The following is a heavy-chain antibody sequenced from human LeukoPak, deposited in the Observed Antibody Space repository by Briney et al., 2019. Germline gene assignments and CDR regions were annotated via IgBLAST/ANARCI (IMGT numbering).Heavy chain of an antibody. CDR1: GITFSVYD. D-gene: IGHD3-10*01. J-gene: IGHJ5*02. Sequence: GGALRLSCAASGITFSVYDMHWVRQAPGKGLEWVSYISSSGSTIYYADSVKGRFTISRDNAKNSLYLQMNSLRAEDTAVYYCARVVGLNYGSGSPNWFDPWGQGTLVTVSS. CDR3: ARVVGLNYGSGSPNWFDP. CDR2: ISSSGSTI. V-gene: IGHV3-48*03.